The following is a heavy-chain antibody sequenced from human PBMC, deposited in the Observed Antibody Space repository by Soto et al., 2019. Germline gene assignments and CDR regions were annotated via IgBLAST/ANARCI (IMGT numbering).Heavy chain of an antibody. CDR2: SSGSGGRS. D-gene: IGHD3-16*01. J-gene: IGHJ4*02. CDR1: GFTFSNYA. CDR3: AKAYFVWSSEQPYYCDY. V-gene: IGHV3-23*01. Sequence: EVQLLDSGGGLVQPGGSLRLSCAASGFTFSNYAMTWVRQGPGKGLEWVSGSSGSGGRSYYADPVKGRFTISRDNAKSTLYLQMNSLRAEDTAVYYCAKAYFVWSSEQPYYCDYWGRGTLVTFSS.